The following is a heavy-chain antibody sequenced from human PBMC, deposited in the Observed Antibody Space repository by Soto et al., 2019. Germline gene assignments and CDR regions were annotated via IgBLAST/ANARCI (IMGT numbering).Heavy chain of an antibody. CDR1: GFTFSSYG. V-gene: IGHV3-48*02. CDR2: ISNSGSTI. CDR3: ARAENYYYGMDV. Sequence: PGGSLRLSCAASGFTFSSYGMNWVRQAPGKGLQWVSYISNSGSTIKYADSVKGRFTISRDKAKKSLYLQMNSLRNEDTAVYYCARAENYYYGMDVWGQGTTVTVSS. J-gene: IGHJ6*02.